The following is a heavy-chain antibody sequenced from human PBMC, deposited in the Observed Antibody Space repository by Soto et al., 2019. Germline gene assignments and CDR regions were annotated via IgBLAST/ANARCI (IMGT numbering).Heavy chain of an antibody. CDR2: IYRGGDT. CDR1: GFTVSYNY. V-gene: IGHV3-53*01. CDR3: ARGIYGSGSYYIGDAFDM. D-gene: IGHD3-10*01. Sequence: GGSLRLSCAVSGFTVSYNYMNWVRQAPGKGLGWVSSIYRGGDTFYADSVKGRFTISRDNSKNTLYLQMNSLRAEDTAVYYCARGIYGSGSYYIGDAFDMWGQGTMVTVSS. J-gene: IGHJ3*02.